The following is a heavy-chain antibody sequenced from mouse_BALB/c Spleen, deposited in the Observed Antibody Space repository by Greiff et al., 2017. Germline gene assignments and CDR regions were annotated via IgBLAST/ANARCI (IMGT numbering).Heavy chain of an antibody. V-gene: IGHV5-9-4*01. J-gene: IGHJ4*01. Sequence: EVKLVESGGGLVKPGGSLKLSCAASGFTFSSYAMSWVRQSPEKRLEWVAEISSGGSYTYYPDTVTGRFTISRDNAKNTLYLEMSSLRSEDTAMYYCAREGSSYSYAMDYWGQGTSVTVSS. CDR2: ISSGGSYT. CDR1: GFTFSSYA. D-gene: IGHD1-1*01. CDR3: AREGSSYSYAMDY.